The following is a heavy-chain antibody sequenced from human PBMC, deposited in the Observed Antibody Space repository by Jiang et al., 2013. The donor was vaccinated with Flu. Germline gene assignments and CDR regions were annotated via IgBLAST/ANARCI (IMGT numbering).Heavy chain of an antibody. D-gene: IGHD3-3*01. J-gene: IGHJ5*02. CDR3: ARDTERYYDFWSGSWGGMYNWFDP. Sequence: QPPGKGLEWIGSIYHSGSTYYNPSLKSRVTISVDTSKNQFSLKLSSVTAADTAVYYCARDTERYYDFWSGSWGGMYNWFDPWGQGTLVTVSS. CDR2: IYHSGST. V-gene: IGHV4-38-2*02.